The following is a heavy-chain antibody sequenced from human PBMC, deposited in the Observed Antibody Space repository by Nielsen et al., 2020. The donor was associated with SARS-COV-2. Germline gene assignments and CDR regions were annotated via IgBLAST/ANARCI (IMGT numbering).Heavy chain of an antibody. CDR1: GFTFSSLC. J-gene: IGHJ3*01. CDR3: ARDWSRAFDV. CDR2: IKPDGSEK. V-gene: IGHV3-7*01. Sequence: GGSLRLSCAASGFTFSSLCMSWVRQVPGKGLEWVADIKPDGSEKVYVDSVKGRFTISRDNAKNSMSLQMNSLRAEDTAVYYCARDWSRAFDVWGQGTMVTVSS.